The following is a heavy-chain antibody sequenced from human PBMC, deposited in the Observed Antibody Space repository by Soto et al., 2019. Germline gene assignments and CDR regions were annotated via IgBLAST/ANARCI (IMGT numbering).Heavy chain of an antibody. CDR3: ATEGDSSSDNYAYLDV. CDR1: GFTFSTYA. J-gene: IGHJ6*03. V-gene: IGHV3-23*01. D-gene: IGHD6-6*01. Sequence: EVQLLESGGGLVQPGGSLRLSCGASGFTFSTYAMPWVRQSPGSGLEWVSTITNTGGRTKYSDSVKGRFSISRDNSKNTVYLQMNSRRAEDTAVYFCATEGDSSSDNYAYLDVWGRGTTVTVSS. CDR2: ITNTGGRT.